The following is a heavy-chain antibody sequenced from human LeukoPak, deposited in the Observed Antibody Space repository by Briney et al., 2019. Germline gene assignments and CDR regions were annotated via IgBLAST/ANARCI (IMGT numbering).Heavy chain of an antibody. Sequence: GGSLRLSCAASGFTFSSYAMSWVRQAPGKGLQGGANIKQDGSEKYYVDSVKGRFTISRDNAKNSLYLQMNSLRAGDTAVYYCAELGITMIGGVWGKGTTVTISS. CDR2: IKQDGSEK. D-gene: IGHD3-10*02. J-gene: IGHJ6*04. V-gene: IGHV3-7*01. CDR3: AELGITMIGGV. CDR1: GFTFSSYA.